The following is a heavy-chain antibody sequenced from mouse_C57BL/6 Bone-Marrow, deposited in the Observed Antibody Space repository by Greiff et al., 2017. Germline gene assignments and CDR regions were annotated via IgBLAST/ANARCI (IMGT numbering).Heavy chain of an antibody. CDR3: ARDYGRGYWYFDV. J-gene: IGHJ1*03. CDR1: GYAFSGSW. CDR2: IYPGDGDT. V-gene: IGHV1-82*01. Sequence: QVQLQQSGPELVKPGASVKISCKASGYAFSGSWMNWVKQRPGKGLEWIGRIYPGDGDTNYNGKFKGKATLTADKSSSTAYMQLSSLTSEDSAVYFCARDYGRGYWYFDVWGTGTTVTVSS. D-gene: IGHD1-1*01.